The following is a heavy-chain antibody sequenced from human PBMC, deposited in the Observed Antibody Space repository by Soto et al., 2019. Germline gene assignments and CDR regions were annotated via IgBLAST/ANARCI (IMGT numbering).Heavy chain of an antibody. CDR1: GFKFSNYA. D-gene: IGHD3-16*01. CDR3: AKDLWAGGSSDFYFDS. V-gene: IGHV3-23*01. J-gene: IGHJ5*01. CDR2: ISATGGGT. Sequence: XGSLRLSCAASGFKFSNYAMSCVRQAPGKGLEWVSLISATGGGTYYADSVKGRFTISRDNSHNTLYLQVHSLTAEDTAVYYCAKDLWAGGSSDFYFDSWGQGAQVTVSS.